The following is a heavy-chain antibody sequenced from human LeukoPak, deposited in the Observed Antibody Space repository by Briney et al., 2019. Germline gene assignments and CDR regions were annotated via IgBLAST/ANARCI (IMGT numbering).Heavy chain of an antibody. D-gene: IGHD2-2*02. Sequence: GGSLRLSCAASGFTFSSYSMNWVRQAPGKGLEWVSSISSSSSYIYYADSVKGRFTISRDNSKNTLYLQMNSLRAEDTAVYYCAKDREYQLLYGENYFDYWGQGTLVTVSS. CDR3: AKDREYQLLYGENYFDY. CDR1: GFTFSSYS. V-gene: IGHV3-21*01. CDR2: ISSSSSYI. J-gene: IGHJ4*02.